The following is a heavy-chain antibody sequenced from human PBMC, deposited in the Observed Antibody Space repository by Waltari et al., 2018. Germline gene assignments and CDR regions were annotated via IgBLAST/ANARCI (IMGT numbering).Heavy chain of an antibody. CDR3: AREGSGFDP. J-gene: IGHJ5*02. CDR2: ISSSGDIT. CDR1: GFTFSTYN. Sequence: EVQLVESGGGLVQPGGSLRLSCAASGFTFSTYNFNWVRQAPGRGLQWFSFISSSGDITYYTDSVKGRFTISRDIAKNSLYLQMNSLRVEDTAVYYCAREGSGFDPWGQGTLVTVSS. V-gene: IGHV3-48*01.